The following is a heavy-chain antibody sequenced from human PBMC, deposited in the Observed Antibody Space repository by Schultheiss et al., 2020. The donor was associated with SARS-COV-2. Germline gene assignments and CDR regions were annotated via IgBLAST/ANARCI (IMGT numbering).Heavy chain of an antibody. Sequence: SETLSLTCTVSGGSISSGGYYWSWIRQPPRKGLEWIGYIHYSGSTYYSPSLRSRVTISIDKSKNQFSLKLTSVTAADTAVYYCARRIVVGNFDYWGQGTLVTVSS. CDR2: IHYSGST. D-gene: IGHD3-22*01. J-gene: IGHJ4*02. CDR3: ARRIVVGNFDY. CDR1: GGSISSGGYY. V-gene: IGHV4-31*03.